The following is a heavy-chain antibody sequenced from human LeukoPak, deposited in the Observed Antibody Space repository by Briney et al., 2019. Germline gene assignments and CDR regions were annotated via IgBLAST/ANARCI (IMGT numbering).Heavy chain of an antibody. D-gene: IGHD2/OR15-2a*01. J-gene: IGHJ6*02. Sequence: GGSLRLSCAASGFTFSDYYMSWIRQAPGKGLEWVSYISSSGSTIYYADSVKGRFTISRDNAKNSLYLQMNSLRAEDTAVYYCARDLSTGSYYYYGMDVWGQGTTVTVSS. CDR2: ISSSGSTI. V-gene: IGHV3-11*01. CDR1: GFTFSDYY. CDR3: ARDLSTGSYYYYGMDV.